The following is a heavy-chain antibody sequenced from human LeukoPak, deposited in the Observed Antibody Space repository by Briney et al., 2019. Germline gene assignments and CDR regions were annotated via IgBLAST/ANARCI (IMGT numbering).Heavy chain of an antibody. Sequence: SVKVSCXASGGTFSSYAISWVRQAPGQGLEWMGRIIPIFGTANYAQKFQGRVTITTDESTSTAYMELSSLRSEDTAVYYCAREEGYYGSGSYKGPGVWGQGTLVTVSS. J-gene: IGHJ4*02. CDR2: IIPIFGTA. CDR1: GGTFSSYA. D-gene: IGHD3-10*01. CDR3: AREEGYYGSGSYKGPGV. V-gene: IGHV1-69*05.